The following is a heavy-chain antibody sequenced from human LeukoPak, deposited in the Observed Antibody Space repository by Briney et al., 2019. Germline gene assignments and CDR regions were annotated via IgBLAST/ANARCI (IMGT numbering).Heavy chain of an antibody. D-gene: IGHD5-12*01. CDR2: INSDGSSI. J-gene: IGHJ4*02. CDR1: GFTFSSYW. V-gene: IGHV3-74*03. Sequence: GGSLRLSCAASGFTFSSYWMHWVRQAPGKGLMWVSRINSDGSSITYADSVKGRFTISRDSAKNTLYLQMNSLRVEDTAVYYCVREGRVSGYDFDCWGQGTLVTVSS. CDR3: VREGRVSGYDFDC.